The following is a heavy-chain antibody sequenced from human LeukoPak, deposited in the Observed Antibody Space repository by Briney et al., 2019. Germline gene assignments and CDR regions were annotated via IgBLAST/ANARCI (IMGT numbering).Heavy chain of an antibody. J-gene: IGHJ5*02. CDR3: ARDTRNTIFGVVIPNWFDP. CDR1: GGTFSRYA. CDR2: IIPIFGTA. Sequence: SVKVPCKASGGTFSRYAIRWVGQAPGQGVEGMGGIIPIFGTATYAQKFQARVTSPADESTSTAYMELSSLRSEDTAVYYCARDTRNTIFGVVIPNWFDPWGQGTLVTVSS. D-gene: IGHD3-3*01. V-gene: IGHV1-69*01.